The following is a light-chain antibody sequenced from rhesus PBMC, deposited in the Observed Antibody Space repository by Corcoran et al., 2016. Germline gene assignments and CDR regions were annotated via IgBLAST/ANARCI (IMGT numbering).Light chain of an antibody. J-gene: IGLJ1*01. CDR3: SSYGGTPGYI. V-gene: IGLV2-23*01. CDR2: DVI. Sequence: QAALTQPPSVSGSPGQSSTISCTGTSSDIGGSRYVSWYQQVPGRAPKLILYDVIKRPSGVSHRFSGSKSGTTASLTISGLQPEDEAHYSCSSYGGTPGYIFGSGTHLTV. CDR1: SSDIGGSRY.